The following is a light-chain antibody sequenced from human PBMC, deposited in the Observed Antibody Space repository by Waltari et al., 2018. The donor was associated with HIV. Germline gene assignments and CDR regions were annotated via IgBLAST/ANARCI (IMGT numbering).Light chain of an antibody. J-gene: IGKJ4*01. CDR2: WAS. Sequence: DIVMTQSPDSLAVSLGERATINCKSSQSVLYSSNNKNYLAWYQQKPGQPPTLLIYWASTREAGVPDRFSGSGSGTDFTLTISSLQAEDVAVYYCQQYYSTPLTFGGGTTVEIK. V-gene: IGKV4-1*01. CDR1: QSVLYSSNNKNY. CDR3: QQYYSTPLT.